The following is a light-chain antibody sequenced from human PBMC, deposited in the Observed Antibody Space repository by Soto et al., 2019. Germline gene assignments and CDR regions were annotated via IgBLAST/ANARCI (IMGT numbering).Light chain of an antibody. CDR2: GAS. Sequence: DSHMTQAPSSVSASVGDRITITCRASQDITKFLAWYQQTPGKAPKLLIRGASTLHSGVPSRFSGSGSGTKFSLTISSLQPEDFATYYCQQARGFPRTFGQGTKVEIK. CDR3: QQARGFPRT. J-gene: IGKJ1*01. V-gene: IGKV1-12*01. CDR1: QDITKF.